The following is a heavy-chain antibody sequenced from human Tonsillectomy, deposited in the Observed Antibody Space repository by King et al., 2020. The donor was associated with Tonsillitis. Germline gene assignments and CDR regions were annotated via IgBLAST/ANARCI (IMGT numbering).Heavy chain of an antibody. CDR2: ISYDGSNK. D-gene: IGHD3-10*01. Sequence: VQLVEYGGGVVQPGRSLRLSCAASGFTFSSYGMHWVRQAPGKGLEWVAVISYDGSNKYYADSVKGRFTISRDNSKNTLYLQMNSLRAEDTAVYYGTAHRGGWFDPWGQGTLVTVSS. CDR3: TAHRGGWFDP. CDR1: GFTFSSYG. V-gene: IGHV3-30*03. J-gene: IGHJ5*02.